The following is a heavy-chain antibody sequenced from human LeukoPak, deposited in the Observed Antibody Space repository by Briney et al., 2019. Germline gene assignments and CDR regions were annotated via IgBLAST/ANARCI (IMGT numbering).Heavy chain of an antibody. CDR3: ARAGGCSTTSCDLDY. CDR2: IYHSGST. J-gene: IGHJ4*02. V-gene: IGHV4-4*02. Sequence: GSLRLSCAASGFTFSNTWMSWVRQPPGKGLEWIGEIYHSGSTNYNPSLKSRVTISVDKSKNQFSLKLSSVTAADTAVYYCARAGGCSTTSCDLDYWGQGTVVTVSS. CDR1: GFTFSNTW. D-gene: IGHD2-2*01.